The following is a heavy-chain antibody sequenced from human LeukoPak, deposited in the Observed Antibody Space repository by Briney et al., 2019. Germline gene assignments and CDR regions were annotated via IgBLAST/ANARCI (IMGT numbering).Heavy chain of an antibody. CDR2: IDRDGGSE. Sequence: GGSLRLSCVASGFNFSDSWMHWVRQAPGRGLVWVSRIDRDGGSETYADSVKGRFAISRDNAKNTLYLQMNSLRAEGTAVYYCAKTFHDYVWGTLDAFHIWGQGTMVTVSS. V-gene: IGHV3-74*01. D-gene: IGHD3-16*01. CDR3: AKTFHDYVWGTLDAFHI. CDR1: GFNFSDSW. J-gene: IGHJ3*02.